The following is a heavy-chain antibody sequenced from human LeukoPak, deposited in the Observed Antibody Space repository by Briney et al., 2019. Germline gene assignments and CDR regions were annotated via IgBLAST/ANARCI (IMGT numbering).Heavy chain of an antibody. J-gene: IGHJ4*02. Sequence: PGGSLRLSCAASGFTVSGNYMSWVRQAPGKGLEWVSVIYAGGSTCYTDSVKGRFTISRDNSKNTVYLQMNSLRAEDTAVYYCAKGRTAVAGTLDYWGQGTLVTVSS. CDR2: IYAGGST. CDR1: GFTVSGNY. D-gene: IGHD6-19*01. V-gene: IGHV3-66*01. CDR3: AKGRTAVAGTLDY.